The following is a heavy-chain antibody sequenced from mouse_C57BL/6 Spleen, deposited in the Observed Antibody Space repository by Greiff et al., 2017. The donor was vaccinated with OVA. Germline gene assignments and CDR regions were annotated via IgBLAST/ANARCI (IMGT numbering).Heavy chain of an antibody. CDR2: LWGDGST. CDR3: AKEGDGYYFDY. V-gene: IGHV2-3*01. J-gene: IGHJ2*01. D-gene: IGHD2-3*01. Sequence: VKLVESGPGLVAPSQSLSITCTVSGFSLTCYGVSWVRQPPGKGLEWLGVLWGDGSTHYHSAPISRLSISKENSKSQVFLKLNSLQTDDTATYYWAKEGDGYYFDYWGQGTTLTVSS. CDR1: GFSLTCYG.